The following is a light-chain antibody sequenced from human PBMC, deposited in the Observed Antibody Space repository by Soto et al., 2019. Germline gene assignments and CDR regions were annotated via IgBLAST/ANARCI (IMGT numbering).Light chain of an antibody. CDR1: QAFGTL. J-gene: IGKJ4*01. V-gene: IGKV1-12*01. CDR3: QQAATFPLT. Sequence: DIQMTQSPSSVSASVGDRVIITCRASQAFGTLLAWYKKKRGKAPTLLIYGISTLQGGVPSRFSGSESGTDFTLTISSVQPEDSATYYCQQAATFPLTFGGGTEVEIK. CDR2: GIS.